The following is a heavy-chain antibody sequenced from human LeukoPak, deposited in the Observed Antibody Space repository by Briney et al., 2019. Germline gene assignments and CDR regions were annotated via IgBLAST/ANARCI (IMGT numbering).Heavy chain of an antibody. CDR3: AKGWNYVDY. CDR2: ISYDGSNK. J-gene: IGHJ4*02. Sequence: GGSLRLSCAASGFXFSSYGIHWVRQAPGKGLEWVAVISYDGSNKYYADSVKGRFTISRDNSKNTLYLQMNSLRAEDTAVYYCAKGWNYVDYWGQGTLVTVSS. CDR1: GFXFSSYG. V-gene: IGHV3-30*18. D-gene: IGHD1-1*01.